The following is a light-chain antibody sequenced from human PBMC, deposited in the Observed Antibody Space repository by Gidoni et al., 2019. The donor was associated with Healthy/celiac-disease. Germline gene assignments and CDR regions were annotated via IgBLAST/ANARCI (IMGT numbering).Light chain of an antibody. J-gene: IGLJ2*01. CDR3: QVWDSSSDHVV. CDR2: DDS. CDR1: NTGSKS. V-gene: IGLV3-21*02. Sequence: SYVLTQPPSVSVAPGPTARITCGGNNTGSKSVHWYQQKPGQALVLVVYDDSDRPSGIPERFSGSNSGNTATLTISRVEAGDEADYYCQVWDSSSDHVVFGGGTKLTVL.